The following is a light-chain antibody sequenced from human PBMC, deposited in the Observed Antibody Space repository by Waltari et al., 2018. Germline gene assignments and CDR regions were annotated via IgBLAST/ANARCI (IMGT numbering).Light chain of an antibody. CDR3: QSYDTNWGV. J-gene: IGLJ2*01. Sequence: QPVLTQPPSASGAPGQRITISCTGNSSNIGAGFDVHWFQQLPGTAPKLLIYDNIHRPSGVPYRFSGSKSDTSASLVITGLQAEDEAYYYCQSYDTNWGVFGGGTKLTVL. CDR2: DNI. CDR1: SSNIGAGFD. V-gene: IGLV1-40*01.